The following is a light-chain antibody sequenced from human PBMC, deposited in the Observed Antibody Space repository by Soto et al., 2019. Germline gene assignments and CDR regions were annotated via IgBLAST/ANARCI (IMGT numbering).Light chain of an antibody. CDR2: GAS. Sequence: EIVLTQSPGTLSLSPGERATLSCRASQSVSSSYLAWYQQKPGQAPRRLXYGASSRATGIPDRFSGSGSGTDFTQTISRLEPEDFAVYHCQQYRRDNTFGQGTRLEIK. CDR1: QSVSSSY. V-gene: IGKV3-20*01. J-gene: IGKJ5*01. CDR3: QQYRRDNT.